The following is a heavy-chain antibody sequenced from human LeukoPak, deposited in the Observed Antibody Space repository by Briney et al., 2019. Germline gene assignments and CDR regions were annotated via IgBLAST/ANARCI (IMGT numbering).Heavy chain of an antibody. D-gene: IGHD1-26*01. CDR3: ARVDSGSYLNWFDP. CDR1: GGSISSGGYY. CDR2: IYHSGST. Sequence: SETLSLTCTVSGGSISSGGYYWSWIRQPPGKGLEWIGYIYHSGSTCYNPSLKSRVTISVDRSKNQFSLKLSSVTAADTAVYYCARVDSGSYLNWFDPWGQGTLVTVSS. V-gene: IGHV4-30-2*01. J-gene: IGHJ5*02.